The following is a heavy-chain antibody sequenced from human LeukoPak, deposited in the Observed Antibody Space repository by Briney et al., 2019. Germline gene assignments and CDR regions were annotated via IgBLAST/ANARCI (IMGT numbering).Heavy chain of an antibody. D-gene: IGHD6-25*01. CDR3: ARGGASSEWFDP. V-gene: IGHV4-59*01. J-gene: IGHJ5*02. CDR2: IHSSGTT. Sequence: PSETLSLTCTVSGGSISSYYWSWIRQPPGKGLEWIAFIHSSGTTNYNPSLKSRVSISVDTSNNQFSLSVNSVTAADTAVYYCARGGASSEWFDPWGQGTLVTVSS. CDR1: GGSISSYY.